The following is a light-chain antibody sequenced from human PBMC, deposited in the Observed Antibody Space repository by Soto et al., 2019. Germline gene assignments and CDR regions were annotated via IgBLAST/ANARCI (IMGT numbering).Light chain of an antibody. CDR3: QHYGASPGA. J-gene: IGKJ3*01. V-gene: IGKV3-20*01. CDR2: DVS. Sequence: EVVLTPSPVTLSLSPGERGALSCRASQTISRNAVAWYQQRPGQAPTLLIYDVSSRATGIPDRFSGSGSRTDFTLTISRLEPEDFAVYYCQHYGASPGAFGPGTKVDIK. CDR1: QTISRNA.